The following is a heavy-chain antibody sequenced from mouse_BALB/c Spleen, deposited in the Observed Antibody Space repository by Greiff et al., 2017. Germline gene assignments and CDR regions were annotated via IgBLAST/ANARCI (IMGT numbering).Heavy chain of an antibody. Sequence: EVMLVESGGGLVKPGGSLKLSCAASGFTFSDYYMYWVRQTPEKRLEWVATISDGGSYTYYPDSVKGRFTISRDNAKNNLYLQMSSLKSEDTAMYYCARGGNYVTGFAYWGEGTLVTVSA. CDR1: GFTFSDYY. J-gene: IGHJ3*01. CDR2: ISDGGSYT. V-gene: IGHV5-4*02. CDR3: ARGGNYVTGFAY. D-gene: IGHD2-1*01.